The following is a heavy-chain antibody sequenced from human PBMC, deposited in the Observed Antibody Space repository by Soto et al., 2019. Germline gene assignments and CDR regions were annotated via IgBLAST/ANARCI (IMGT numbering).Heavy chain of an antibody. J-gene: IGHJ4*02. CDR2: IYHSGST. V-gene: IGHV4-30-2*01. Sequence: SETLSLTCAVSGGSISSGGYSWSWIRQPPGKGLEWIGYIYHSGSTYYNPSLKSRVTISVDRSKNQFSLKLSSVTAADTAVYYCAREQTGTFDYWGQGTLVTAPQ. D-gene: IGHD1-7*01. CDR3: AREQTGTFDY. CDR1: GGSISSGGYS.